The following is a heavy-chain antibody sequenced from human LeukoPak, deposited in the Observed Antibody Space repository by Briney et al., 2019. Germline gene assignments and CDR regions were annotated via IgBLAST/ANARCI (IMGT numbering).Heavy chain of an antibody. J-gene: IGHJ3*02. CDR2: ISGSGRST. V-gene: IGHV3-23*01. CDR1: GFTFSNYA. CDR3: AKKRYCSGGSCYIDAFDI. Sequence: GGSLRLSCAASGFTFSNYAMSWVRQAPGKGLEWVSAISGSGRSTYYADSVKGRFTISRDNSKNTLYLQMNSLRAEDTAVYYCAKKRYCSGGSCYIDAFDIWGQGTMVTVSS. D-gene: IGHD2-15*01.